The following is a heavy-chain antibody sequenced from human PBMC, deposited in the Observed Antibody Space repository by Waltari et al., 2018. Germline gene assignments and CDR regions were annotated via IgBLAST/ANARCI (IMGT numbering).Heavy chain of an antibody. CDR2: IIPIFGTA. CDR3: ARARIDSSGYYYYFDY. J-gene: IGHJ4*02. D-gene: IGHD3-22*01. CDR1: GGTFSSYA. V-gene: IGHV1-69*01. Sequence: QVQLVQSGAEVKKPGSSVKVSCKASGGTFSSYAISWLRQAPGQGLEWMGGIIPIFGTANYAQKFQGRVTITADESTSTAYMELSSLRSEDTAVYYCARARIDSSGYYYYFDYWGQGTLVTVSS.